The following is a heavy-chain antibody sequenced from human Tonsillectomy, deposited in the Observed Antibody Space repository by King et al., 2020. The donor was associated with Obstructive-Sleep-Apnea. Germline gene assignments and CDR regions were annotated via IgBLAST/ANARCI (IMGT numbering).Heavy chain of an antibody. V-gene: IGHV3-48*04. CDR1: GFTFSSYS. CDR3: VGGGDLNY. Sequence: VQLVESGGGLVQPGGSLRLSCVASGFTFSSYSMNWVRQAPGKGLEWVSYIRFSSSTIHSADSMKGRFSISRDNAKNSLYLQMHSLRVEDTAVYYCVGGGDLNYWGQGTLVTVSS. D-gene: IGHD2-21*02. CDR2: IRFSSSTI. J-gene: IGHJ4*02.